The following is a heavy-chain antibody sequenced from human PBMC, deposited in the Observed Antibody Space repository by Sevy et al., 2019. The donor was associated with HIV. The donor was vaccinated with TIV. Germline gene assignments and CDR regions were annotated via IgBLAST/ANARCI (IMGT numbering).Heavy chain of an antibody. D-gene: IGHD2-15*01. J-gene: IGHJ4*02. V-gene: IGHV1-18*04. CDR3: ARVGCSGGSCYSWADY. CDR2: ISAYNGNT. Sequence: ASVKVSCKASGYTFTSYGISWVRQAPGQGLEWMGWISAYNGNTNYAQKLQGRVTMTTDTSTSTAYMELRSLRSDDTAVYYWARVGCSGGSCYSWADYWGQGTLVTVSS. CDR1: GYTFTSYG.